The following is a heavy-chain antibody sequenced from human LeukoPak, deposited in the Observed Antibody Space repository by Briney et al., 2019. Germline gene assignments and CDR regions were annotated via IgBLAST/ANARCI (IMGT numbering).Heavy chain of an antibody. CDR1: GGTCSSYA. V-gene: IGHV1-69*05. Sequence: ASVKVSCKASGGTCSSYAISWVRQAPGQGLEWMGRIIPIFGTAKYAQKFQGRVTITTDESTSTAYMELSSLRSEDTAVYYCARLAGYYDSSGYLDYWGQGTLVTVSS. J-gene: IGHJ4*02. D-gene: IGHD3-22*01. CDR3: ARLAGYYDSSGYLDY. CDR2: IIPIFGTA.